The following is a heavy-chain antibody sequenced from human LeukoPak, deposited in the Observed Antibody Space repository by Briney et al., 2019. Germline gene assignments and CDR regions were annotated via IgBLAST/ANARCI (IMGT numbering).Heavy chain of an antibody. CDR3: ASDKKLWFGELYGMDV. CDR2: IIPILGIA. J-gene: IGHJ6*02. Sequence: ASVKVSCKASGGTFSSYAISWVRQAPEQGFEWMGRIIPILGIANYAQKFQGRVTITADKSTSTAYMELSSLRSEDTAVYYCASDKKLWFGELYGMDVWGQGTTVTVSS. V-gene: IGHV1-69*04. CDR1: GGTFSSYA. D-gene: IGHD3-10*01.